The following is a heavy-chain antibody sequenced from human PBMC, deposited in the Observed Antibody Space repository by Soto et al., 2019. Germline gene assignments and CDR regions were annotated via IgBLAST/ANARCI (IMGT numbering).Heavy chain of an antibody. D-gene: IGHD3-10*01. CDR2: INHSGST. V-gene: IGHV4-34*01. CDR1: GGSFSGYY. CDR3: ARGLRSMVRGVIGH. Sequence: SETLSLTCAVYGGSFSGYYWSWIRQPPGKGLEWIGEINHSGSTNYNPSLKSRVTISVDTPKNQFSLKLSSVTAADTAVYYCARGLRSMVRGVIGHWGQGTLVTVSS. J-gene: IGHJ4*02.